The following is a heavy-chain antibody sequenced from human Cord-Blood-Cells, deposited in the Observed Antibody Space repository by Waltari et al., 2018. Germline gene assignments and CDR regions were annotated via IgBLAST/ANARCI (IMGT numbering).Heavy chain of an antibody. CDR3: ARGGYCSSTSCYDAYDI. Sequence: QVQLVQSGAEVKKPGSSVKVSCKASGGTFSSYAISWVRQAPGQGLEWMGGNIPIFGTANYAQQFHGRVTITADESTSTAYMELSSLRSEDTAVYYCARGGYCSSTSCYDAYDIWGQGTMVTVSS. J-gene: IGHJ3*02. CDR1: GGTFSSYA. D-gene: IGHD2-2*01. V-gene: IGHV1-69*12. CDR2: NIPIFGTA.